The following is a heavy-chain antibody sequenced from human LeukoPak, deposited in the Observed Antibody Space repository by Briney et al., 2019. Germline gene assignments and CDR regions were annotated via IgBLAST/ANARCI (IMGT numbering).Heavy chain of an antibody. J-gene: IGHJ4*02. CDR3: ARGQVGGTLSVFDY. CDR2: ITGSGGST. D-gene: IGHD1-26*01. CDR1: GFTFSSYA. Sequence: PGGSLRLSCAASGFTFSSYAMAWVRQAPGKGLEWVSGITGSGGSTYYYADSVKGWFTISRDNSKNTLYLQMHSLRAEDTAVYYCARGQVGGTLSVFDYWGQGTLVTVSS. V-gene: IGHV3-23*01.